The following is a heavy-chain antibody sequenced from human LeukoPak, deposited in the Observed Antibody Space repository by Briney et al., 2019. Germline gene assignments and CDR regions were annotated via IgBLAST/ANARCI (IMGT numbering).Heavy chain of an antibody. D-gene: IGHD3-10*01. J-gene: IGHJ4*02. CDR3: ARESLGSTMVRGVIIDY. V-gene: IGHV1-69*13. CDR2: IIPIFGTA. Sequence: SVKVSCKASGGTFSSYAINWARQAPGQGLEWMGGIIPIFGTANYAQKFQGRVTITADESTSTAYMELSSLRSEDTAVYYCARESLGSTMVRGVIIDYWGQGTLVTVSS. CDR1: GGTFSSYA.